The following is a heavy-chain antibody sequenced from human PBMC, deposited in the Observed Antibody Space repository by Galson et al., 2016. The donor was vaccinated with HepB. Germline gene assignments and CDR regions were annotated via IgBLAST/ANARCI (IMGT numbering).Heavy chain of an antibody. CDR1: GDSITSAGW. D-gene: IGHD2-21*01. CDR3: VRGGYWTFDY. CDR2: ISQRGST. J-gene: IGHJ4*02. Sequence: SETLSLTCTVSGDSITSAGWWSWVRQPPGKGLEWIGEISQRGSTTYNPSLKSRVTMSVDTSKNQFSLNLNSVTAADTAVYYCVRGGYWTFDYWGQGILVTVSA. V-gene: IGHV4-4*02.